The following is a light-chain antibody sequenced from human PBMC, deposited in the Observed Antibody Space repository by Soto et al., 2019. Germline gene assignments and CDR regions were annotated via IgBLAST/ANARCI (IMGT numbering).Light chain of an antibody. Sequence: QSVLTQPRSVSGSPGQSVTISCTGTNSDVGGYNYVSWYQQHPGKAPKLMIYDVSKRPSGVPDRFSGSKSGNTASLTISGLQAEDEADYCCCSYAGSYTLVFGGGTKLTVL. J-gene: IGLJ2*01. V-gene: IGLV2-11*01. CDR2: DVS. CDR3: CSYAGSYTLV. CDR1: NSDVGGYNY.